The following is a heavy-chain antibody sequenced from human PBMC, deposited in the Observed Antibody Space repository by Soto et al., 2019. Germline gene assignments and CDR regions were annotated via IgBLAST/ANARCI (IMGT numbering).Heavy chain of an antibody. CDR3: AREGGSDAAMVTVYYYYGMDV. V-gene: IGHV3-30-3*01. CDR2: ISYDGSNK. J-gene: IGHJ6*02. Sequence: QVQLVESGGGVVQPGRSLRLSCAASGFTFSSYAMHWVRQAPGKGLEWVAVISYDGSNKYYADSVKGRFTISSDNSKNTLYLQMSSMRAEETAVYYCAREGGSDAAMVTVYYYYGMDVWGQGTTVTVSS. D-gene: IGHD5-18*01. CDR1: GFTFSSYA.